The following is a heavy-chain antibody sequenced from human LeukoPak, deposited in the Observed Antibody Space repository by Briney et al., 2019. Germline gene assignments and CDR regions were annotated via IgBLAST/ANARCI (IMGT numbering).Heavy chain of an antibody. Sequence: GGSLRLSCAASGFTFSSYAMSWVRQAPGKGLEWVSAISGSGGRTYYADSVKGRFTISRDNSKNTLYLQMNSLRAEDTAVYYCAKLGYCSGGSCYSFDYWGQGTLVTVSS. J-gene: IGHJ4*02. CDR2: ISGSGGRT. CDR3: AKLGYCSGGSCYSFDY. V-gene: IGHV3-23*01. D-gene: IGHD2-15*01. CDR1: GFTFSSYA.